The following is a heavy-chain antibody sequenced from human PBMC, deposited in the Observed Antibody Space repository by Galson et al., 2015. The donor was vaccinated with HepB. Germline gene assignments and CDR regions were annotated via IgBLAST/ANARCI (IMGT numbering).Heavy chain of an antibody. CDR2: ISYDGSNK. Sequence: SLRLSCAASGFTFSSYGMHWVRQAPGKGLEWVAVISYDGSNKYYADSVKGRFTISRDNSKNTLYLQMNSLRAEDTAVYYCAKDLFPFQLLVSPFDNSGPRALVTVSS. D-gene: IGHD2-21*01. J-gene: IGHJ4*01. CDR1: GFTFSSYG. CDR3: AKDLFPFQLLVSPFDN. V-gene: IGHV3-30*18.